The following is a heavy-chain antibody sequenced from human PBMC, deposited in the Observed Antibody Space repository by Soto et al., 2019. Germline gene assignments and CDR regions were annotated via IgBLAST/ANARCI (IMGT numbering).Heavy chain of an antibody. Sequence: SETLSLTCTVSGASFTDGSLFWGWIRQSPGQGVEWIASTYIGGMTYYNPSLRTRVTISVDTSKSQFSLRLNSLTAADPAVHFCATAPETGAPAGYYVAWFVTGGHGALVTV. V-gene: IGHV4-39*01. CDR1: GASFTDGSLF. J-gene: IGHJ5*01. CDR3: ATAPETGAPAGYYVAWFVT. CDR2: TYIGGMT. D-gene: IGHD3-22*01.